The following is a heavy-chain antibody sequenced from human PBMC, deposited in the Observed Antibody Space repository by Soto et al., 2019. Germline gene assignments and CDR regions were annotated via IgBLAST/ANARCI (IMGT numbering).Heavy chain of an antibody. V-gene: IGHV3-49*04. CDR2: IRRNAYGGTT. CDR3: TRASSLDFDF. CDR1: GFTFGDYA. J-gene: IGHJ4*02. D-gene: IGHD3-16*01. Sequence: GGSLRLSCTTSGFTFGDYALSWVRQAPGKGLEWVGFIRRNAYGGTTDYAASVKGRFTISRDDSKSIAYLQMNGLRTEDTALYYCTRASSLDFDFWGQGTLVTVSS.